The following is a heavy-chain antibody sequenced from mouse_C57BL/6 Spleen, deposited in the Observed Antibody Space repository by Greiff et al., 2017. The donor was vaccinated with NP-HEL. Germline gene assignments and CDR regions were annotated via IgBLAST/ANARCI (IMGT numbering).Heavy chain of an antibody. Sequence: VQLQQSGPELVKPGASVKISCKASGYSFTGSYMHWVKQSHGNILDWIGYIYPYNGVSSYNQKFKGKATLTVDKSSSTAYMELRSLTSEDSAVYYSARTKRYYGSSPLAMDYWGQGTSVTVSS. CDR3: ARTKRYYGSSPLAMDY. CDR1: GYSFTGSY. V-gene: IGHV1-31*01. CDR2: IYPYNGVS. D-gene: IGHD1-1*01. J-gene: IGHJ4*01.